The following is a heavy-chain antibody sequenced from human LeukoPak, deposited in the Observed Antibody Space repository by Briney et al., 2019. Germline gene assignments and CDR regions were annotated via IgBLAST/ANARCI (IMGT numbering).Heavy chain of an antibody. Sequence: GGSLRLSCAASGFTFSSYAMSWVRQAPGKGLEWVSAISGSGGSTYYADSVKGRFTISRDNSKNTLYLQMNSLRAEDTAVYYCAKGLYGSGSYYNCPFDYWGQGTLVTVSS. CDR3: AKGLYGSGSYYNCPFDY. D-gene: IGHD3-10*01. CDR2: ISGSGGST. J-gene: IGHJ4*02. V-gene: IGHV3-23*01. CDR1: GFTFSSYA.